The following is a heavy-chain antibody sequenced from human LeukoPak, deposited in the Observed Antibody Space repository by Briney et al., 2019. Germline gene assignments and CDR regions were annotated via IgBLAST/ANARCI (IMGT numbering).Heavy chain of an antibody. CDR2: IIPIFGTA. J-gene: IGHJ1*01. V-gene: IGHV1-69*05. D-gene: IGHD1-26*01. Sequence: ASVKVSCKASGYTFTGYYMHWVRQAPGQGLEWMGRIIPIFGTANYAQKFQGRVTITTDESTSTAYMELSSLRSEDTAVYYCARDVGANGLSHDKYFQHWGQGTLVTVSS. CDR1: GYTFTGYY. CDR3: ARDVGANGLSHDKYFQH.